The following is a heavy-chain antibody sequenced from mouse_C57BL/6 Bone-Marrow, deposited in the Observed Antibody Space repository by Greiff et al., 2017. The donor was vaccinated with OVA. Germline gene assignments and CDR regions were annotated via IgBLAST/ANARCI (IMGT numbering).Heavy chain of an antibody. Sequence: EVQGVESGGGLVKPGGSLKLSCAASGFTFSSYAMSWVRQTPEKRLEWVATISDGGSYTYYPDNVKGRFTISRDNAKNNLYLQMSHLKSEDTAMYYCARGGSSSFAYWGQGTLVTVSA. J-gene: IGHJ3*01. CDR1: GFTFSSYA. CDR2: ISDGGSYT. D-gene: IGHD1-3*01. V-gene: IGHV5-4*01. CDR3: ARGGSSSFAY.